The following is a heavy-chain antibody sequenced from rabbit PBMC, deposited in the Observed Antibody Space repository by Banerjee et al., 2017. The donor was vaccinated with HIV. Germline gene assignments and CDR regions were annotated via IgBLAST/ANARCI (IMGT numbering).Heavy chain of an antibody. CDR3: ARGGSDFYYGMDL. V-gene: IGHV1S45*01. CDR2: IATGSGST. Sequence: QEQLVESGGGLVQPEGSLTLTCTASGFSFSSSYYLCWVRQAPGKGLEWVGCIATGSGSTYYASWAKGRFTISKTSSTTVTLQMTSLTAADTATYFCARGGSDFYYGMDLWGPGTLVTVS. J-gene: IGHJ6*01. CDR1: GFSFSSSYY. D-gene: IGHD4-1*01.